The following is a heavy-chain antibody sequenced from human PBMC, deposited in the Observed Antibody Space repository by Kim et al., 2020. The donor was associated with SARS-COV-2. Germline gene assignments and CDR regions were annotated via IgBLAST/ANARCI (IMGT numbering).Heavy chain of an antibody. Sequence: SETLSLTCTVSGGSISSNYWSWIRQPPGKGLEWIGYIYYSGNTNYNPSLKSRVTISVDKSKNQFSLRPSSVTAADTAVYYCARSRRGEYWGQGSLVTVSS. CDR1: GGSISSNY. J-gene: IGHJ4*02. D-gene: IGHD3-10*01. V-gene: IGHV4-59*08. CDR3: ARSRRGEY. CDR2: IYYSGNT.